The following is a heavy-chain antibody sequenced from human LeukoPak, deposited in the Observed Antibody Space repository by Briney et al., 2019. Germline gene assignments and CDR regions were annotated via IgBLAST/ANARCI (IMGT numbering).Heavy chain of an antibody. J-gene: IGHJ5*02. Sequence: SETLSLTCAVYGGSFSGYYWSCIRQPPGKGLEWIGEINHSGSTNYNPSLKSRVTISVDTSKNQFSLKLSSVTAADTAVYYCARGGSQFGELKFRRRNWFDPWGQGTLVTVSS. CDR2: INHSGST. D-gene: IGHD3-10*01. CDR1: GGSFSGYY. CDR3: ARGGSQFGELKFRRRNWFDP. V-gene: IGHV4-34*01.